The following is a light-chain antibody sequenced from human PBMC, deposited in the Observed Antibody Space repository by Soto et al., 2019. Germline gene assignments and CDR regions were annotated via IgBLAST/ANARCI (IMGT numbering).Light chain of an antibody. Sequence: VFTPSPTTPSLSPGERANPSCRASQSVTSYLAWYQQKPGQAPRLLIYGASNRATGIPERFSGSGSGTDFTLTIGRLEPQDSAMYYCQQYVISVTFGQGTRLEIK. CDR1: QSVTSY. CDR3: QQYVISVT. CDR2: GAS. J-gene: IGKJ5*01. V-gene: IGKV3-20*01.